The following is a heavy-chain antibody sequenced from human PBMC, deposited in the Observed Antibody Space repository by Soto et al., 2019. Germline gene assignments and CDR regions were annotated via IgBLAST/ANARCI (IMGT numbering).Heavy chain of an antibody. Sequence: QVQLVQSGAEVKKPGSSVKVSCKASRDAFSKYAFNWVRQAPGQGLEWMGWIIPIFSSTNYAEKFQGRVTITADESTSTAYTELRSLRFEDTAVYYCARGETYPGVWGQGTTVTVSS. D-gene: IGHD3-16*01. J-gene: IGHJ6*02. CDR3: ARGETYPGV. CDR1: RDAFSKYA. CDR2: IIPIFSST. V-gene: IGHV1-69*01.